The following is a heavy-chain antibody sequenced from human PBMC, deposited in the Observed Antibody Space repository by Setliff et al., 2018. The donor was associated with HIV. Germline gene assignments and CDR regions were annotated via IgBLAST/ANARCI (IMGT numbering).Heavy chain of an antibody. J-gene: IGHJ4*02. CDR2: INAGNGNT. CDR1: GYTFTNYA. CDR3: AGGESTHDY. D-gene: IGHD3-10*01. Sequence: ASVKVSCKASGYTFTNYAMHWVRQAPGQRLEWMGWINAGNGNTKYSQKFQGRVTITADESTSTAYMELSSLRSEDTAVYYCAGGESTHDYWGQGTLVTVSS. V-gene: IGHV1-3*01.